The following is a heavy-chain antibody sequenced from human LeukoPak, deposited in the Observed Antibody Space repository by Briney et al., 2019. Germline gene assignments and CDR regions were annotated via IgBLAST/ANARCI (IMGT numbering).Heavy chain of an antibody. CDR1: GYTFTGYY. D-gene: IGHD5-12*01. V-gene: IGHV1-2*02. CDR3: ARGGGYLDGAPIDY. CDR2: INPNSGGT. J-gene: IGHJ4*02. Sequence: ASVTVSCKASGYTFTGYYMHWVRQAPGQGHEWMGWINPNSGGTNYAQKFQGRVTMTRDTSISTAYMELSRLRSDDTAVYYCARGGGYLDGAPIDYWGQGTLVTVSS.